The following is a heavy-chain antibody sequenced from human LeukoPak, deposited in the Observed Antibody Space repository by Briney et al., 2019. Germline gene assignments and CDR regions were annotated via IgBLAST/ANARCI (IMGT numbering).Heavy chain of an antibody. Sequence: GGSLRLSCAASGFTFSSYGMSWVRQAPGKGLEWVSAISGSGGSTYYADSVKGRFTISRDNSKNTLYLQMNSLRAEDTAVYYCAKASYYDSYYFDYWGQGTLVTVSS. CDR3: AKASYYDSYYFDY. CDR1: GFTFSSYG. CDR2: ISGSGGST. J-gene: IGHJ4*02. V-gene: IGHV3-23*01. D-gene: IGHD3-22*01.